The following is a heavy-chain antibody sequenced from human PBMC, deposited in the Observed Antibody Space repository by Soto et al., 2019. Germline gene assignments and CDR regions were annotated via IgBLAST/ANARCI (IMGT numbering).Heavy chain of an antibody. CDR2: TRNKANRYTT. CDR1: GFIISDHY. CDR3: TRLKLRTAYGMDV. J-gene: IGHJ6*02. V-gene: IGHV3-72*01. D-gene: IGHD2-15*01. Sequence: EVQLVESGGGLVQPGGSLRLSCAASGFIISDHYMDWVRQAPGKGLEWVGRTRNKANRYTTEYAASVTGRFTVSRDDSKNSLYLQMNSLTAEDTAVYYCTRLKLRTAYGMDVWGQGTTVTVSS.